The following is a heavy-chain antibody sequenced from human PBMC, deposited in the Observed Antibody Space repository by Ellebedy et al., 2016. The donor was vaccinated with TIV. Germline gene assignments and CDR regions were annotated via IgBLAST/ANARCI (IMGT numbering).Heavy chain of an antibody. Sequence: PGGSLRLSCVASGFTFASYAMHWVRQAPRKGLEWVAVISHDGSSQYYADSVKGRFTVSRDNSMTTVYLEMNSLRAEDTALYYCARDLDKSSGWYGGAAYWGQGTQVTVSS. CDR1: GFTFASYA. J-gene: IGHJ4*02. CDR2: ISHDGSSQ. CDR3: ARDLDKSSGWYGGAAY. V-gene: IGHV3-30-3*01. D-gene: IGHD6-19*01.